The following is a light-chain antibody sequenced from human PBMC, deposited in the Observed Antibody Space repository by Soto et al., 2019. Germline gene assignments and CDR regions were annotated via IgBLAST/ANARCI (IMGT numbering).Light chain of an antibody. CDR2: AAS. J-gene: IGKJ2*01. V-gene: IGKV1-12*01. CDR1: QHISTW. CDR3: QQANTFPFT. Sequence: DIQMTQSPSSVSASIGDRVTITRLASQHISTWLVWYQQKAGKAPQLLIYAASSLQSGVPSRVSGSGSGTDFTLTISSLQPDDSATYDCQQANTFPFTFGQGTRLEI.